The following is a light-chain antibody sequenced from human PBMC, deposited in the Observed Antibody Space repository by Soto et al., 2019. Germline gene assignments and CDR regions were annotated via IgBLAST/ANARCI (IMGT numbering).Light chain of an antibody. CDR3: SSNAGPNIVL. CDR2: EVS. J-gene: IGLJ3*02. Sequence: QSALTQPPSASGSPGQSVTISCTGTSSDIGGYNFVSWYQQHAGKAPKLLIHEVSKRPSGVPDRFSASKSGNKASLTVSGLQAEDEADYYCSSNAGPNIVLFGGGTKLTVL. V-gene: IGLV2-8*01. CDR1: SSDIGGYNF.